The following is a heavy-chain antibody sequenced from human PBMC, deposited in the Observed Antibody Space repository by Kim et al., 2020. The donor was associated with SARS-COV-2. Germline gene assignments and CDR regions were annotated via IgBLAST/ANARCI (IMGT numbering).Heavy chain of an antibody. CDR1: GGSISSSYYY. D-gene: IGHD3-10*01. Sequence: SETLSLTCTVSGGSISSSYYYWGWIRQPPGKGLEWIGSIYYSGSTYYNPSLKSRVTISVDTSKNQFSLKLSSVTAADTAVYYCARLYGSGSWGQFDPWGQGALVNVSS. CDR2: IYYSGST. CDR3: ARLYGSGSWGQFDP. J-gene: IGHJ5*02. V-gene: IGHV4-39*01.